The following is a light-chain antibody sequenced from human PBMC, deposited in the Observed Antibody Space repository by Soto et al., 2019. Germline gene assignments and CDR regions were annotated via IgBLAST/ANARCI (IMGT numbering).Light chain of an antibody. CDR3: QQLDSMPIT. CDR2: GAS. V-gene: IGKV3-20*01. Sequence: EFVLTQSPGSLSLSPGERATLSCRASQSVMSNYLAWYQQKPGQPPRLLIYGASSRATGIPDRFSGSGSGTDFTLTISRLEPEDFATYYCQQLDSMPITFGQGTRLEIK. J-gene: IGKJ5*01. CDR1: QSVMSNY.